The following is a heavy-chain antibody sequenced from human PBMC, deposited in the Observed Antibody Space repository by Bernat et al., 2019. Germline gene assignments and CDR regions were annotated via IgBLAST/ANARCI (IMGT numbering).Heavy chain of an antibody. CDR2: IGTKTDGGTT. CDR1: GFTFSNAW. J-gene: IGHJ4*02. CDR3: TTAIGRVQWGFFDY. D-gene: IGHD2-8*01. V-gene: IGHV3-15*04. Sequence: EVQLVESGGGLVKPGESLRLSCAASGFTFSNAWMNWVRQAPGRGLEWVGRIGTKTDGGTTDYAAPVKGRFAISRDDSKNTLYLQMNSLKTEDTAIYYCTTAIGRVQWGFFDYWGQGTLATVSS.